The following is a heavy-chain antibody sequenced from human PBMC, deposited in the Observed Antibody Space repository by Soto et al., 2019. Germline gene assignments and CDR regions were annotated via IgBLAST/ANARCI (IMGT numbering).Heavy chain of an antibody. Sequence: GASVKVSCKASGGTFSSYTISWVRQAPGQGLEWMGRIIPILGIANYAQKFQGRVTITADKSTSTAYMELSSLRSEDTAVYYCARERGNICSGGSCRYHPFDYWGQGTLVTVSS. V-gene: IGHV1-69*04. CDR2: IIPILGIA. J-gene: IGHJ4*02. CDR3: ARERGNICSGGSCRYHPFDY. CDR1: GGTFSSYT. D-gene: IGHD2-15*01.